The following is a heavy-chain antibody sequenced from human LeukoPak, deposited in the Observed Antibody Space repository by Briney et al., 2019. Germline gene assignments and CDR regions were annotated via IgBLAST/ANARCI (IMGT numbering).Heavy chain of an antibody. V-gene: IGHV3-53*01. CDR1: GFTVSSNY. CDR3: ASLRGSYPFYYYYMDV. CDR2: IYSGGST. Sequence: PGGSLRLSCAASGFTVSSNYMSWVRQAPGKGLEWVSVIYSGGSTYYADSVKGRFTISRDNSKNTLYLQMNSLRAEDTAVYYCASLRGSYPFYYYYMDVWGKGTTVTVSS. D-gene: IGHD3-16*01. J-gene: IGHJ6*03.